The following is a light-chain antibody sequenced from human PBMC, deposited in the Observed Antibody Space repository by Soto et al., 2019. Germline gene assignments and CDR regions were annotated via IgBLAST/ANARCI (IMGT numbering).Light chain of an antibody. CDR3: QQYNKSPPA. CDR1: QRVNSN. V-gene: IGKV3-15*01. CDR2: DAS. J-gene: IGKJ2*01. Sequence: EIVMTQSPATLSVSPGERATLSCRASQRVNSNLAWYQQKPGQAPRLLISDASTRATGIPARFSGSGSGTEFTLTISSLQSEDFAVYYCQQYNKSPPAFGQGTKLEIK.